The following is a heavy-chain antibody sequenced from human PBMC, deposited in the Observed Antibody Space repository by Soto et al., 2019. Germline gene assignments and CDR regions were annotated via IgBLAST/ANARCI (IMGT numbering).Heavy chain of an antibody. D-gene: IGHD3-16*01. CDR3: ARWYYERSSKWYGP. V-gene: IGHV1-46*03. J-gene: IGHJ5*02. CDR2: INPSGGYT. CDR1: GYTFTDYY. Sequence: ASVKVSCKASGYTFTDYYMHWVRQAPGQGLEWMGRINPSGGYTSYAQKLQGRVTMTRDTSTSTVYMELSSLRSEDTAVYYCARWYYERSSKWYGPWGQGTLVTVS.